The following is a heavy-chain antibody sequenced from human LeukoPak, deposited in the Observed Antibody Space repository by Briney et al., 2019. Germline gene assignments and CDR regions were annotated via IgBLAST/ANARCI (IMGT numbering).Heavy chain of an antibody. CDR3: AREYSSGWYKYNWFDP. Sequence: ASVKVSCKASGYTFTGYYMHWVRQAPGQGLEWMGWINPKSGGTIYAQKFQGRVTMTRDTSISTAYMELSRLRSDDTAVYYCAREYSSGWYKYNWFDPWGQGTLVTVSS. CDR2: INPKSGGT. D-gene: IGHD6-19*01. V-gene: IGHV1-2*02. CDR1: GYTFTGYY. J-gene: IGHJ5*02.